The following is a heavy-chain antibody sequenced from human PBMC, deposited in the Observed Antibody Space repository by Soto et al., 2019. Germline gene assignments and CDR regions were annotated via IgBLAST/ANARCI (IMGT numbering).Heavy chain of an antibody. CDR1: GGSISSSKW. CDR3: ASQDYSSSTDASFLVNGYFDL. D-gene: IGHD6-6*01. CDR2: IYHSGST. V-gene: IGHV4-4*02. J-gene: IGHJ2*01. Sequence: QMQLQESGPGLVKPSGTLSLTCGVSGGSISSSKWWTWVRQPPGKGPEWIGEIYHSGSTNYNPSLTGRVTISLDKSKNQFYLTLTSVTAADTAVYYCASQDYSSSTDASFLVNGYFDLWGRGILVTVSS.